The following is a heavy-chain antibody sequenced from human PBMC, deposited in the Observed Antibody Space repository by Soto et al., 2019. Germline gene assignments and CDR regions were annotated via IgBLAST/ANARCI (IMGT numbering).Heavy chain of an antibody. CDR2: IYPADSDA. V-gene: IGHV5-51*01. Sequence: GESLKISCEGSGYSFTSYWIAWVRQMPGKGLEWMGIIYPADSDARYSPSFQGQVTISADKSISTAYLQWSSLKASDTAIYYCARQMTTLVKTFYYYGIDVWGLGTTVTVSS. CDR3: ARQMTTLVKTFYYYGIDV. J-gene: IGHJ6*02. CDR1: GYSFTSYW. D-gene: IGHD3-16*01.